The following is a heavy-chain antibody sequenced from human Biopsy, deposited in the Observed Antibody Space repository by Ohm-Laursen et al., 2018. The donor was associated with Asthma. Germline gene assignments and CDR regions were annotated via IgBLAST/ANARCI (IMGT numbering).Heavy chain of an antibody. CDR3: ARGDSSGWSHYYFDH. J-gene: IGHJ4*02. Sequence: SLRLSCAASGFTVSRDHMFWVRQAPGKGLEWVSVIYSGGTSDTADSVRGQFTISRDFYKNTLYLQMDSLRAEDTAVYYCARGDSSGWSHYYFDHWGQGTLVTVSS. D-gene: IGHD6-19*01. V-gene: IGHV3-53*01. CDR2: IYSGGTS. CDR1: GFTVSRDH.